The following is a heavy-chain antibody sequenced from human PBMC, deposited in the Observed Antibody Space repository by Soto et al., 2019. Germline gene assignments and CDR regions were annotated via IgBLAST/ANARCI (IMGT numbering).Heavy chain of an antibody. J-gene: IGHJ4*02. D-gene: IGHD5-12*01. CDR3: AKQTGYSGYNGYYFDY. CDR1: GFTFSRYA. V-gene: IGHV3-23*01. CDR2: ISASGGST. Sequence: GGSLRLSCAASGFTFSRYAMSWVRQAPGKGLERVSAISASGGSTYYADSEKGRFTISRDNSKNTLYLQMNSLRAEDTAVYYCAKQTGYSGYNGYYFDYWGQGTLVTVPS.